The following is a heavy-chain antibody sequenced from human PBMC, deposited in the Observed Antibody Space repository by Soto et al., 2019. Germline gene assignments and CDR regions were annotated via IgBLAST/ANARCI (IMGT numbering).Heavy chain of an antibody. CDR1: GFTFSSYA. V-gene: IGHV3-23*01. D-gene: IGHD3-16*01. Sequence: GGSLRLSCAASGFTFSSYAMSWVRQAPGKGLEWVSAISGSGGSTYYADSVKGRFTISRDNSKNTLYLQMNSLRAEDTAVYYWAKDRDGTLGSWWFAPGGQETLVPVSS. CDR2: ISGSGGST. CDR3: AKDRDGTLGSWWFAP. J-gene: IGHJ5*02.